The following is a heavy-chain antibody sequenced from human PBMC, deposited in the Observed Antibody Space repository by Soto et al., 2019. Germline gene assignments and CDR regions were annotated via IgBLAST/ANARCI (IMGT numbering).Heavy chain of an antibody. D-gene: IGHD3-10*01. CDR1: GYTFTSYY. CDR3: ARYSGRAMVRGVTIGY. V-gene: IGHV1-46*01. CDR2: INPSGGST. J-gene: IGHJ4*02. Sequence: QVQLVQSGAEVKKPGASVKVSCKASGYTFTSYYMHWVRQAPEQGIEWMGLINPSGGSTSYAKKVQGRVTMTRDTSTSTFYMELSSLRSEDTAVYYCARYSGRAMVRGVTIGYWGQGTLVTVSS.